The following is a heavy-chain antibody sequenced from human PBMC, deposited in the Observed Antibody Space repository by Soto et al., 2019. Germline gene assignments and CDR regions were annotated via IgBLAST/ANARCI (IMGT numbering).Heavy chain of an antibody. D-gene: IGHD3-10*01. CDR3: ARVFTMVRGAVGY. V-gene: IGHV1-8*01. CDR1: GYTFTSYD. J-gene: IGHJ4*02. Sequence: VASVRVSCKASGYTFTSYDINWVRQATGQGLEWMGWMNPNSGNTGYAQKFQGRVTMTRNTSISTAYMELSSLRSEDTAVYYCARVFTMVRGAVGYWGQGALVTV. CDR2: MNPNSGNT.